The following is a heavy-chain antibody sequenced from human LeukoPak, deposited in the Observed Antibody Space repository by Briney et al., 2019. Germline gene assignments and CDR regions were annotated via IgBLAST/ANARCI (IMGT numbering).Heavy chain of an antibody. J-gene: IGHJ4*02. Sequence: SETLSLTCAVYGGSFTGYYCSWIRQPPGKGLEWIGEINHSGSTNYNPSLKSRVTISVDTSKNQFSLKLSSVTAADTAVYYCARLNGSGSSSFWGQGTLVTVSS. CDR3: ARLNGSGSSSF. V-gene: IGHV4-34*01. CDR1: GGSFTGYY. CDR2: INHSGST. D-gene: IGHD3-10*01.